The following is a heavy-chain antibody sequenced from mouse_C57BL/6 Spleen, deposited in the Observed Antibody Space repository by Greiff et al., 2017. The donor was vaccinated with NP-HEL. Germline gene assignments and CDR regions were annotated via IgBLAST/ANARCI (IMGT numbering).Heavy chain of an antibody. CDR3: ARDECITTVYYLDY. CDR1: GYTFTSYW. Sequence: QVQLQQSGAELVKPGASVKLSCKASGYTFTSYWMHWVKQRPGRGLEWIGRIDPNSGGTKYNEKFKSKATLTVDKPSSTAYMQLSSLTSAYAAVCYCARDECITTVYYLDYWGQGTTLTVSS. V-gene: IGHV1-72*01. J-gene: IGHJ2*01. CDR2: IDPNSGGT. D-gene: IGHD1-1*01.